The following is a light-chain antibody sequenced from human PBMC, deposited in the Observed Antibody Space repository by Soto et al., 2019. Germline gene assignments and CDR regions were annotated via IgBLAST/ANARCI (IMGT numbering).Light chain of an antibody. Sequence: EIVLTQSPGTLSLSPGERATLSCRASQSVSSSYLAWYQQKPGQAPRLLIYGASSRATGIPDRFSGSGSGTDFTLTISRLEPEDFAVYYWQQYGSSPFPFGPGTKVDIK. J-gene: IGKJ3*01. CDR3: QQYGSSPFP. CDR1: QSVSSSY. CDR2: GAS. V-gene: IGKV3-20*01.